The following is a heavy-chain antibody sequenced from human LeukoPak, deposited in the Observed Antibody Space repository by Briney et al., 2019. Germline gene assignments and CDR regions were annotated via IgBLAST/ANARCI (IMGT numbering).Heavy chain of an antibody. CDR2: IYHSGST. D-gene: IGHD2-21*02. J-gene: IGHJ3*02. CDR3: ARDMAYCGGDCPLGAFDI. Sequence: PSETLSLTCAVSGGSISSSNWWSWVRQPPGKGLEWIGEIYHSGSTNYNPSLKSRVTISVDKSKNQFSLKLSSVTAADTAVYYCARDMAYCGGDCPLGAFDIWGQGTMVTVSS. CDR1: GGSISSSNW. V-gene: IGHV4-4*02.